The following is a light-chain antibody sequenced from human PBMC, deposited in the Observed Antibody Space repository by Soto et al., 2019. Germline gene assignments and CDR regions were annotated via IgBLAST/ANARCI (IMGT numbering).Light chain of an antibody. CDR2: WAS. J-gene: IGKJ1*01. CDR1: QSVLSKNQNY. Sequence: DFVMTQFPASLAVSVGETATISCKSSQSVLSKNQNYLAWFQQKPGQPPRLLISWASNRVSGVPDRFRGSGSGTDFTLTITYLQPEDFATYYCQQYNSFPWTFGQGTKVDIK. V-gene: IGKV4-1*01. CDR3: QQYNSFPWT.